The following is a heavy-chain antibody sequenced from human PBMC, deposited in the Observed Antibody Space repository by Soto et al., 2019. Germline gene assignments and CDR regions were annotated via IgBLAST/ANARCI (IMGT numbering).Heavy chain of an antibody. CDR2: IYYSGST. CDR3: ARLSGRTTYYYYYYMDV. V-gene: IGHV4-39*01. Sequence: PSETLSLTCTVSGGSISSSSYYWGWIRQPPGKGLEWIGSIYYSGSTYYNPSLKSRVTISVDTSKNQFSLKLSSVTAADTAVYYCARLSGRTTYYYYYYMDVWGKGTTVTVSS. J-gene: IGHJ6*03. CDR1: GGSISSSSYY. D-gene: IGHD5-12*01.